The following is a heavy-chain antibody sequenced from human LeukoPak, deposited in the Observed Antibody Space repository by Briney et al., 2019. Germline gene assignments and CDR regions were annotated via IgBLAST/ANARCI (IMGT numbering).Heavy chain of an antibody. CDR3: AREEDYYDSSGYPNWFDP. CDR2: IYYSGST. CDR1: GGSISSSSYY. J-gene: IGHJ5*02. Sequence: SETLSLTCTVSGGSISSSSYYWGWIRQPPGKGLEWIGSIYYSGSTYYNPSLKSRVTISVDTSKNQFSLKLSSVTAADTAVYYCAREEDYYDSSGYPNWFDPWGQGTLVTVS. V-gene: IGHV4-39*07. D-gene: IGHD3-22*01.